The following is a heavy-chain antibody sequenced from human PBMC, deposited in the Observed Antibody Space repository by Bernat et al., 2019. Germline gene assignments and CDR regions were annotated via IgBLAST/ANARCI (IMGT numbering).Heavy chain of an antibody. CDR2: IYYSGST. CDR1: GGSISTNNYY. Sequence: QLQLQESGPGLVKPSETLSLTCTVSGGSISTNNYYWGWIRQPPGKGLEWIGSIYYSGSTYYNPSLKSRVTISVDTSKNQFSLKLSSVTAADTAVYYCARHGYCTGGVCSSFDYWGQGTLVTVSS. V-gene: IGHV4-39*01. CDR3: ARHGYCTGGVCSSFDY. J-gene: IGHJ4*02. D-gene: IGHD2-8*02.